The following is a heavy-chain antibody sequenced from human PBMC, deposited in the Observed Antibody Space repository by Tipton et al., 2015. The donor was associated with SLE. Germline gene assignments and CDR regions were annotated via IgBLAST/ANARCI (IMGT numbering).Heavy chain of an antibody. CDR1: GFTFSNYW. V-gene: IGHV3-7*01. J-gene: IGHJ4*02. D-gene: IGHD1-14*01. CDR2: IKQDGSEK. CDR3: ARTRY. Sequence: SLRLSCAASGFTFSNYWMGWVRQAPGKGLEWVANIKQDGSEKYYVDSVKGRFTISRDNAKNSLYLQMNSLRAEDTAVYYCARTRYWGQGTLVTVSS.